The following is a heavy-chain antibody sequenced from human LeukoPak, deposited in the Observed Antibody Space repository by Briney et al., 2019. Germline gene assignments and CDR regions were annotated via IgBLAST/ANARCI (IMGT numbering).Heavy chain of an antibody. J-gene: IGHJ4*02. CDR3: ARDELGIQYYFDY. D-gene: IGHD7-27*01. V-gene: IGHV3-30-3*01. Sequence: PGGSLRLSCAASGFTFRNYVIHWVRQAPGKGLEWVAVTSSDLNVKLYADSVKGRFTISRDNSKNTLYLQMNSLRAEDTAVYYCARDELGIQYYFDYWGQGTLVTVSS. CDR1: GFTFRNYV. CDR2: TSSDLNVK.